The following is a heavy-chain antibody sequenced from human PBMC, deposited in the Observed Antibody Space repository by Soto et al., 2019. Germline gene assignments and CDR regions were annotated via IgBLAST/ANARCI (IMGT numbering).Heavy chain of an antibody. CDR1: GFTVTNLY. CDR2: ISSGGST. D-gene: IGHD3-3*01. Sequence: EVQLVESGGGLVLPGGSLRLSCAASGFTVTNLYMTWVRQAPGKGLEWVSVISSGGSTYYADSVKGRFTISRDNSKNTLYIEMNRLRAGDTAVYYCARDTFGGSYDVCHGGHGTLVTVSS. J-gene: IGHJ4*01. V-gene: IGHV3-66*01. CDR3: ARDTFGGSYDVCH.